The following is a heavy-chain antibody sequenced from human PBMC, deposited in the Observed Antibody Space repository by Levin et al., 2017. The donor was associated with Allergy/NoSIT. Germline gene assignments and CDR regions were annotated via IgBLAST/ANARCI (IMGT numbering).Heavy chain of an antibody. CDR1: GFTFSNYA. CDR3: VREIAEEGT. Sequence: GGSLRLSCAASGFTFSNYAMHWVRQAPGKGLEWVGVISNDGSSEFYIDSVKGRFTISRDNSKNRLYLQMDSLRAEDTALYYCVREIAEEGTWGQGTLVMVSS. J-gene: IGHJ4*02. CDR2: ISNDGSSE. V-gene: IGHV3-30-3*01. D-gene: IGHD2-21*01.